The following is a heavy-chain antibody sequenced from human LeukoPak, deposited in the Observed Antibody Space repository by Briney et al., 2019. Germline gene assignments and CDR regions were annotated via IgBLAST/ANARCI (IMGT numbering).Heavy chain of an antibody. D-gene: IGHD2-2*01. CDR2: IYYSGST. J-gene: IGHJ4*02. CDR3: ATGGAKSAAMTY. Sequence: SETLSLTCTVSGGSISSYYWSWIRQPPGKGLEWNGYIYYSGSTNYNPSLKSRVTISVDTSKNQFSLKLSSVTAADTAVYYCATGGAKSAAMTYWGQGTLVTVSS. V-gene: IGHV4-59*01. CDR1: GGSISSYY.